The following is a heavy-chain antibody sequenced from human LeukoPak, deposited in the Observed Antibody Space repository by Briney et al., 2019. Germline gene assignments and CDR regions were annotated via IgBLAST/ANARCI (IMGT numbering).Heavy chain of an antibody. Sequence: GGSLRLSCAASGFTFSDYYMSWIRQAPGKGLEWVSYISSRGSTIYYADSVKGRFTISRDNAKNSLYLQMNSLRAEDTAVYYCARDLAPLHSNGMDVWGQGTTVTVSS. J-gene: IGHJ6*02. V-gene: IGHV3-11*01. CDR1: GFTFSDYY. D-gene: IGHD4-11*01. CDR2: ISSRGSTI. CDR3: ARDLAPLHSNGMDV.